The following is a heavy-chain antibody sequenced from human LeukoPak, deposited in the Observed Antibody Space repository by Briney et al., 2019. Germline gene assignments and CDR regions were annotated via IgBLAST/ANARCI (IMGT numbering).Heavy chain of an antibody. CDR1: GFTFSSYG. CDR3: AKDGDTAMVIVY. Sequence: GGSLRLSCAASGFTFSSYGMHWVRQAPRKGLEWVAFIRYDGSNKYYADSVKGRFTISRDNSKNTLYLQMNSLRAEDTAVYYCAKDGDTAMVIVYWGQGTLVTVSS. CDR2: IRYDGSNK. J-gene: IGHJ4*02. V-gene: IGHV3-30*02. D-gene: IGHD5-18*01.